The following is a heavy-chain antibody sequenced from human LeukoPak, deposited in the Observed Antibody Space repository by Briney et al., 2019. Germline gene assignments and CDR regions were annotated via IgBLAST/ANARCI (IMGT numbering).Heavy chain of an antibody. Sequence: QPGRSLRLSCAASGFTFSTYAMSWVRQAPGKGLEWVSAICGSDGSRYYADSVKGLFTISRDNSENTLYLQMNSLRGEDTAVYYCAKGGSPSCYSSSGYWGQGTLVTVSS. CDR2: ICGSDGSR. J-gene: IGHJ4*02. D-gene: IGHD2-2*01. CDR1: GFTFSTYA. CDR3: AKGGSPSCYSSSGY. V-gene: IGHV3-23*01.